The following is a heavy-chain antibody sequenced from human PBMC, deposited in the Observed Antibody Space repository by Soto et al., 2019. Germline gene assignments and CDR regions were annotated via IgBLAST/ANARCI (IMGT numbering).Heavy chain of an antibody. D-gene: IGHD5-12*01. CDR2: IYYSGST. Sequence: QVQLQESGPGLVKPSQTLSLTCTFSGGSISSGDYYWSWIRQPPGKGLEWIGYIYYSGSTYYNPTLKSRVNISVDSFKDQFSLKLSSGTAADTAVYYCARGYSGYDHWGQGTLVTVSS. V-gene: IGHV4-30-4*01. CDR1: GGSISSGDYY. J-gene: IGHJ5*02. CDR3: ARGYSGYDH.